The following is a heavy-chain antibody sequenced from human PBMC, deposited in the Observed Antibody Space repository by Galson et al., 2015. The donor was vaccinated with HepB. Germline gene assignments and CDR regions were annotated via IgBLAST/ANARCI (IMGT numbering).Heavy chain of an antibody. Sequence: SLRLSCAASGFTFNSHGMHWVRQAPGKGLEWVSSIGGSGGSTYYADSVKGRFTFSRDNSKNTVYLQMNSLRVEDTAVYYCAKVAILGVTPHYFDYWGQGTRVTVSS. V-gene: IGHV3-23*01. CDR3: AKVAILGVTPHYFDY. J-gene: IGHJ4*02. CDR2: IGGSGGST. D-gene: IGHD2-21*02. CDR1: GFTFNSHG.